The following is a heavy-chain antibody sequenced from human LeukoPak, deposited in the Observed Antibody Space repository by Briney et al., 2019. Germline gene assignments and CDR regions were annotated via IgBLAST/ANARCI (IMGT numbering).Heavy chain of an antibody. Sequence: SETLSLTCTVSGYSISSGYYWAWIRQPPGKGLEWIGYIYHSGSTNYNPSLKSRVTISVDTSKNQFSLKLSSVTAADTAVYYCARHHSIEAAGNNWLDPWGQGTLVTVSS. D-gene: IGHD6-13*01. CDR3: ARHHSIEAAGNNWLDP. V-gene: IGHV4-38-2*02. CDR2: IYHSGST. CDR1: GYSISSGYY. J-gene: IGHJ5*02.